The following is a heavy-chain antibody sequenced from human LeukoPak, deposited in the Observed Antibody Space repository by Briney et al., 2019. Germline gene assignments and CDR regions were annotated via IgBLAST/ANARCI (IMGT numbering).Heavy chain of an antibody. CDR1: GYTFTGYY. D-gene: IGHD2-2*01. CDR2: INPNSGGT. Sequence: ASVKVSCKASGYTFTGYYMRWVRQAPGQGLEWMGWINPNSGGTNYAQKFQDRVTMTRDTSISTAYMELSRLRSDDTAVYYCAKGGYCSSTSCYRRGQNFDYWGQGTLVTVSS. J-gene: IGHJ4*02. CDR3: AKGGYCSSTSCYRRGQNFDY. V-gene: IGHV1-2*02.